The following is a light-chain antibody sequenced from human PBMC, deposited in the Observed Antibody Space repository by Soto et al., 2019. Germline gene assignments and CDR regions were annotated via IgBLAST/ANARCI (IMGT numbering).Light chain of an antibody. Sequence: QSVLTQPSSVSGTPGQGVTISCSGSISNIGNNYVYWFQQLPGTAPKVLTNRNDQRPSGVPDRFSGSKSGTSAPLAISGLRSEDEADYYCAAWDDTVRSYVFGTGTKLTVL. J-gene: IGLJ1*01. CDR3: AAWDDTVRSYV. CDR1: ISNIGNNY. CDR2: RND. V-gene: IGLV1-47*01.